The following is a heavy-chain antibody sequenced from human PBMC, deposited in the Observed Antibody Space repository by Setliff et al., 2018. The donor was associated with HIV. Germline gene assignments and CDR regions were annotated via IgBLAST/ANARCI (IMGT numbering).Heavy chain of an antibody. CDR1: GGSFSDYY. J-gene: IGHJ4*02. D-gene: IGHD6-19*01. CDR2: IHHSGIT. Sequence: SETLSLTCAIYGGSFSDYYWTWIRQPPGKGLQWIGEIHHSGITEYNPSLKSRATISLDTSKNQFSLKLSSVTAADTAVCYCARGGFYSSDYYLLDYWGQGTLVTVSS. CDR3: ARGGFYSSDYYLLDY. V-gene: IGHV4-34*01.